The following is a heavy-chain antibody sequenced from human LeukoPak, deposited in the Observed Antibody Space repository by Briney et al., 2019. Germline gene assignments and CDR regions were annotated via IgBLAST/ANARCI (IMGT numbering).Heavy chain of an antibody. CDR1: GGPISGYY. CDR3: ARPSGYSGYDYGY. Sequence: SETLSLTCTVSGGPISGYYWTWIRQPPGKGLEWIGYISYSGSTNYNPSLKSRVTISADTSKNHFSLKVSSVTAADTAVYYCARPSGYSGYDYGYWGQGTLVSVSS. CDR2: ISYSGST. V-gene: IGHV4-59*08. D-gene: IGHD5-12*01. J-gene: IGHJ4*02.